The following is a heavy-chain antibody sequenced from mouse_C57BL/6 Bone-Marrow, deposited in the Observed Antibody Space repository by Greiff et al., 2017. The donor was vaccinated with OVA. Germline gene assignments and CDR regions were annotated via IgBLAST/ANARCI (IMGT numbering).Heavy chain of an antibody. Sequence: VQLQQSGTVLARPGASVKMSCKTSGYTFTSYWMHWVKQRPGQGLEWIGAIYPGNSDTSYNQKFKGKAKLTAVTAASTAYMELSSLTNEDSAVYYCTRLKYLFYYYGSDAMDYWGQGTSVTVSS. D-gene: IGHD1-1*01. V-gene: IGHV1-5*01. CDR2: IYPGNSDT. CDR3: TRLKYLFYYYGSDAMDY. J-gene: IGHJ4*01. CDR1: GYTFTSYW.